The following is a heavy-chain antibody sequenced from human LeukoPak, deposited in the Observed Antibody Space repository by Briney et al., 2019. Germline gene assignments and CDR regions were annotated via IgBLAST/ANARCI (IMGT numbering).Heavy chain of an antibody. D-gene: IGHD2-15*01. CDR1: GFTFSSYW. V-gene: IGHV3-74*01. Sequence: GGSLRLSCAASGFTFSSYWMHWVRQAPRKGLVWVSRINGDGSSTIYADSVKGRFTISRDNAKNTLYLQMNSLRAEDTAVYYCAKDRLYCSGGSCHPYFDYGGQATLATVSS. CDR3: AKDRLYCSGGSCHPYFDY. J-gene: IGHJ4*02. CDR2: INGDGSST.